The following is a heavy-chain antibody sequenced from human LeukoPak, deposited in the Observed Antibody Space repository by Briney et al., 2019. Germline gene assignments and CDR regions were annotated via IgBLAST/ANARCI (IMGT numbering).Heavy chain of an antibody. Sequence: GASVKVSCKASGYTFTSYDINWVRQATGQGLEWMGWMNPNSGNTGYAQKFQGRVTITRNTSISTAYMELSSLRSEDTAVYYCARGYEFLYYYDSSGYYYGYWGQGTLVTVSS. J-gene: IGHJ4*02. D-gene: IGHD3-22*01. CDR1: GYTFTSYD. CDR3: ARGYEFLYYYDSSGYYYGY. CDR2: MNPNSGNT. V-gene: IGHV1-8*03.